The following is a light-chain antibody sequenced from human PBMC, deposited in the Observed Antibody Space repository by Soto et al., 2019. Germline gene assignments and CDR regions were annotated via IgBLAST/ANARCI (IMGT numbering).Light chain of an antibody. CDR1: QSVSSNY. CDR2: GAS. Sequence: EIVLTQSPGTLSLSPGERATLSCRASQSVSSNYLAWYQQKPGQAPRLLIYGASTRATGIPARFSGSGSGTEFTLTISRLESEDFAVYYCKHYNSSPRPFGQGTKVDIK. V-gene: IGKV3-20*01. CDR3: KHYNSSPRP. J-gene: IGKJ1*01.